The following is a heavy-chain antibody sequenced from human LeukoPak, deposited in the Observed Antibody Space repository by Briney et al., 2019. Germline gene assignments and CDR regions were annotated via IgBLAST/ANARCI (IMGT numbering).Heavy chain of an antibody. CDR1: GFTFSSYG. V-gene: IGHV3-23*01. CDR2: ISGSGGRT. D-gene: IGHD3-10*01. CDR3: ARAKPKNMVRGLIMRRESRYYFDY. J-gene: IGHJ4*02. Sequence: QPGGTLRLSCAASGFTFSSYGMSWVRQAPGKGLEWVSAISGSGGRTYYADSVKGRSTISRDNSKSTLYIQMNSLRAEDTAVYYCARAKPKNMVRGLIMRRESRYYFDYWGQGTLVTVSS.